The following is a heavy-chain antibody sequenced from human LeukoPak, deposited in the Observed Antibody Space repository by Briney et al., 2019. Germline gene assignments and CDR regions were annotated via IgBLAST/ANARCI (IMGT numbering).Heavy chain of an antibody. J-gene: IGHJ2*01. CDR3: ARHREVRGWYFDL. Sequence: SETLSLTCAVSGGPISSGHWWTWVRQPPGKTLEWIGEIFHSGSTDYNPSLKSRVTISVDKSKNQFSLKLRFVTAADTAIYYCARHREVRGWYFDLWGRGALVTVSS. V-gene: IGHV4-4*02. CDR2: IFHSGST. CDR1: GGPISSGHW. D-gene: IGHD1-26*01.